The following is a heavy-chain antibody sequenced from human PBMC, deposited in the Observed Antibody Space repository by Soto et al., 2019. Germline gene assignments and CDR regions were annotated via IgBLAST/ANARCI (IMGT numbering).Heavy chain of an antibody. Sequence: ASVKVSCKVSGYTVSELSMNWLRQGPGKALEWIGGFDPEAGEKIFSQKLQGRVTMTTDTSTSTAYMELRSLRSDDTAVYYCARETTVTWEVVDYWGQGTLVTVSS. J-gene: IGHJ4*02. V-gene: IGHV1-24*01. CDR3: ARETTVTWEVVDY. D-gene: IGHD4-17*01. CDR1: GYTVSELS. CDR2: FDPEAGEK.